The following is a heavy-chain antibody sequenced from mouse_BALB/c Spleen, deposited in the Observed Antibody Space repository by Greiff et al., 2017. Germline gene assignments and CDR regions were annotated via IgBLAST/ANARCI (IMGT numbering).Heavy chain of an antibody. D-gene: IGHD1-1*01. CDR2: INPSTGYT. CDR3: ARVGLRSGFAY. Sequence: QVQLQQSGAELVKPGASVKMSCKASGYTFTSYWMHWVKQRPGQGLEWIGYINPSTGYTEYNQKFKDKATLTADKSSSTAYMQLSSLTSEDSAVYYCARVGLRSGFAYWGQGTLVTVSA. J-gene: IGHJ3*01. V-gene: IGHV1-7*01. CDR1: GYTFTSYW.